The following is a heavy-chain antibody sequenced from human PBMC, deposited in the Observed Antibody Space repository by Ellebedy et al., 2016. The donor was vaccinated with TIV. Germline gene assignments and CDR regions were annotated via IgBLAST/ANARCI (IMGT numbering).Heavy chain of an antibody. CDR1: GFTFSNFA. J-gene: IGHJ3*01. V-gene: IGHV3-23*01. CDR3: AKKPQLWLARDGAFDF. D-gene: IGHD6-19*01. CDR2: ISGDSGATR. Sequence: GESLKISCVASGFTFSNFAMSWVRQAPGKGPEWVSGISGDSGATRYYAGSVKGRFTISRDNSKNKLYLQMNSLRAEDTALYYCAKKPQLWLARDGAFDFWGQGTMVTVSS.